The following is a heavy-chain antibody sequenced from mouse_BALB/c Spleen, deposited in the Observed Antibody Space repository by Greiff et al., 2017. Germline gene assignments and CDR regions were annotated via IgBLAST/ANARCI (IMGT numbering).Heavy chain of an antibody. CDR1: GYTFTDYW. V-gene: IGHV1-69*01. J-gene: IGHJ4*01. CDR2: IDTSDSYT. D-gene: IGHD1-3*01. CDR3: ARKVPYYYAMDY. Sequence: QVQLQQPGAELVMPGASVKMSCKASGYTFTDYWMHWVKQRPGQGLEWIGAIDTSDSYTSYNQKFKGKATLTVDESSSTAYMQLSSLTSEDSAVYYCARKVPYYYAMDYWGQGTSVTVSS.